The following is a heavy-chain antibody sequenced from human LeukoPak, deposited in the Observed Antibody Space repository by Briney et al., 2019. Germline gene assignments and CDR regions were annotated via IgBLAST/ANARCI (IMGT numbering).Heavy chain of an antibody. D-gene: IGHD3-22*01. CDR3: AKESESYDSSGSTFDY. CDR2: ISYDGSNK. Sequence: GRSLRLSCAASGFTFSSYAMHWVRQAPGKGLEWVAVISYDGSNKYYADPVKGRFTISRDNSKNTLYLQMNNLRAEDTAVYYCAKESESYDSSGSTFDYWGQGTLVTVSS. CDR1: GFTFSSYA. V-gene: IGHV3-30*04. J-gene: IGHJ4*02.